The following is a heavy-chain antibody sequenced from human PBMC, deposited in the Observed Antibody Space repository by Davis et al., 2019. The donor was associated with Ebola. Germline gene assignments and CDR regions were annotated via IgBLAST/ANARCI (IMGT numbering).Heavy chain of an antibody. Sequence: AASVKVSCKASGYTFKNYAICWVRQAPGQGLEWMGWISAYNGNTNYAQILQGRVTMTTDTSTGTAYMELRSLRSDDTAVYFCARTSIVGTTTTASDIWGQGTKVTVSS. CDR3: ARTSIVGTTTTASDI. J-gene: IGHJ3*02. V-gene: IGHV1-18*01. CDR2: ISAYNGNT. CDR1: GYTFKNYA. D-gene: IGHD1-26*01.